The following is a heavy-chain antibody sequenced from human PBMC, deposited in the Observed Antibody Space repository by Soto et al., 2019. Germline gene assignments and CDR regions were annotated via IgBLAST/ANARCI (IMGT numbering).Heavy chain of an antibody. Sequence: QVQLQESGPGLVKPSETLSLTCTVSGGTVNTYYWSWIRQPPGKGLEWIGYIYSSGSTNYNPSLTSRVSMPVDTSNNQFSLYLRSLTAADTAVYYCARDRGPHSYADYWGQGTLVTVSS. CDR1: GGTVNTYY. J-gene: IGHJ4*02. CDR2: IYSSGST. CDR3: ARDRGPHSYADY. D-gene: IGHD3-16*01. V-gene: IGHV4-59*02.